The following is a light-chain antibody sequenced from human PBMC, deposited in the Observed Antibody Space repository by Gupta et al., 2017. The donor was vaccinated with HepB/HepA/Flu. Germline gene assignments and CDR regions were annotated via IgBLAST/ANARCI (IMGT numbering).Light chain of an antibody. CDR3: AAWDVRYVV. Sequence: QSVLTQPPSTSGTPGQRVTISCSGSTSNIGTNTVTWYQQVPGTAPKLLIYSDKQRPSGAPDRFSGSKSGTSASLAINGLQAEDEDDYYCAAWDVRYVVFGGGTKLTVL. CDR1: TSNIGTNT. CDR2: SDK. J-gene: IGLJ2*01. V-gene: IGLV1-44*01.